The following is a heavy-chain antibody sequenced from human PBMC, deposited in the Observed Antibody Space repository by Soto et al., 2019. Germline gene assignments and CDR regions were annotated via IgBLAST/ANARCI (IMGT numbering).Heavy chain of an antibody. Sequence: EVQLVESGGGLVQPGGSLRLSCAASGFTFSSYDMHWVRQATGKGLEWVSAIGTAGDTYYPGSVKGRFTISRENAKNSLYLQMNSLRAEDTAVYYCARGAGCDFWSGYPDMGDYWGQGTLVTVSS. CDR2: IGTAGDT. CDR1: GFTFSSYD. CDR3: ARGAGCDFWSGYPDMGDY. J-gene: IGHJ4*02. D-gene: IGHD3-3*01. V-gene: IGHV3-13*01.